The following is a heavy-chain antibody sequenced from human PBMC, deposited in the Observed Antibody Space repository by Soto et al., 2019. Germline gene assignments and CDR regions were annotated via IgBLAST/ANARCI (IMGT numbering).Heavy chain of an antibody. J-gene: IGHJ4*02. CDR2: IKPANGNT. CDR1: GYTFTAYA. Sequence: QVQLAQSGAEGRKPGASVRVSCEATGYTFTAYAMHWVRQAPGQSLEGMGWIKPANGNTKYSQKFQCRLIITSDTSANTMYMELSSLTSEDTAMYYCTRSAISPYGGLIGPFAYWGQGNLVTVSS. CDR3: TRSAISPYGGLIGPFAY. D-gene: IGHD3-16*02. V-gene: IGHV1-3*01.